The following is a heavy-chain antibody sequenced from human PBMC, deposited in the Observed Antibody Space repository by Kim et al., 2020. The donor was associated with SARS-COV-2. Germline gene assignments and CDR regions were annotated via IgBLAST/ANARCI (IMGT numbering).Heavy chain of an antibody. V-gene: IGHV3-7*03. D-gene: IGHD5-12*01. Sequence: GGSLRLSCAASGFTFSSYWMSWVCQAPGKGLEWVANIKQDGSEKYYVDSVKGRFTISRDNAKNSLYLQMNSLRAEDTAVYYCARMRTREYMDGYHNRGVVFDYWGQGTLVTVSS. CDR3: ARMRTREYMDGYHNRGVVFDY. CDR2: IKQDGSEK. J-gene: IGHJ4*02. CDR1: GFTFSSYW.